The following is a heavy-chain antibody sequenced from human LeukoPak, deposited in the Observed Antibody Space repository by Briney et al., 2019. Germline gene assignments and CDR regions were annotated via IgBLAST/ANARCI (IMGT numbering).Heavy chain of an antibody. D-gene: IGHD3-22*01. CDR2: IKQDGSEK. CDR3: ARGTLDTMIVVVWYYFDY. V-gene: IGHV3-7*01. Sequence: SGGSLRLSCAASGFTFSSYGMHWVRQAPGKGLEWVANIKQDGSEKYYVDSVKGRFTISRDNAKNSLYLQMNSLRAEDTAVYYCARGTLDTMIVVVWYYFDYWGQGTLVTVSS. CDR1: GFTFSSYG. J-gene: IGHJ4*02.